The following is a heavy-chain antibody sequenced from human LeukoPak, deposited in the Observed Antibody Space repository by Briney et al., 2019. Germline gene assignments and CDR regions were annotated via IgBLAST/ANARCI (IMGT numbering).Heavy chain of an antibody. D-gene: IGHD6-19*01. CDR3: ARLGYSSGWYYFDY. CDR2: IYYSGST. V-gene: IGHV4-59*01. CDR1: GGSISSYY. Sequence: SETLSLTCTVSGGSISSYYWSWLRQPPGKGLEWIGYIYYSGSTNYNPSLKSRVTISVDTSKNQSSLKLSSVTAADTVVYYCARLGYSSGWYYFDYWGQGTLVTVSS. J-gene: IGHJ4*02.